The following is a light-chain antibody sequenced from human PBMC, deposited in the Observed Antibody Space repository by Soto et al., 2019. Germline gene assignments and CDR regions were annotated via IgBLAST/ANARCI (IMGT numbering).Light chain of an antibody. J-gene: IGLJ1*01. CDR1: SSEVGGYNY. CDR2: DVS. V-gene: IGLV2-14*01. CDR3: SSYTTSNTRQIV. Sequence: QSVLTQPSSVSGSPGQSITLSCPGTSSEVGGYNYVSWYQQHPGKAPKFMIYDVSNRPSGVSNRFSGSKSGNTASLTISGLQAEDEADYYCSSYTTSNTRQIVFGTGTKVTVL.